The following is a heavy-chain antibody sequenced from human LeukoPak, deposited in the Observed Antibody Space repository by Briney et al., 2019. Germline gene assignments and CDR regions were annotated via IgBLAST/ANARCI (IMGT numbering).Heavy chain of an antibody. CDR2: IIPILGIA. CDR3: AGGLRWGQSTGESAFDI. CDR1: GGTFSSYA. J-gene: IGHJ3*02. V-gene: IGHV1-69*04. D-gene: IGHD4-23*01. Sequence: ASVKVSCKASGGTFSSYAISWVRQAPGQGLEWMGRIIPILGIANYAQKFQGRVTITADKSTSTAYMELSSLRSEDTAVYYCAGGLRWGQSTGESAFDIWGQGTMVTVSS.